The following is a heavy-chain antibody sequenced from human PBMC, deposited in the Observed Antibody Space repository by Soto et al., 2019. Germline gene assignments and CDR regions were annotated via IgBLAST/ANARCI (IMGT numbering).Heavy chain of an antibody. V-gene: IGHV2-5*02. D-gene: IGHD3-16*01. J-gene: IGHJ4*02. CDR1: GFSLTTDGGG. CDR3: AHSRNLISEDAQVGDFDY. CDR2: IYWDDDE. Sequence: QITLKESGPTLVKPTQTLTLTCDFSGFSLTTDGGGVGWVRQPPGGALEWLSLIYWDDDERYSPSLMTRLTITKDPSKNKVDLIMTNMDHVDTATYYCAHSRNLISEDAQVGDFDYWGQGILVTVSS.